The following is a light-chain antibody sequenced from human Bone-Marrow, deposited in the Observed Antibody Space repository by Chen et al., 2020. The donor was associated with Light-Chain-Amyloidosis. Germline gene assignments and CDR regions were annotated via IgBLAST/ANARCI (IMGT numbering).Light chain of an antibody. CDR3: QVWDRSSDRPV. J-gene: IGLJ3*02. Sequence: SYVLTQPSSVSVAPGQPATIACGGNNIGSTSVHWYQQTPGQAPLLVVYDDSDRPSGIPERCSGSNSANTSTQHISGDEAGDEADYYCQVWDRSSDRPVFGGGTKLTGL. CDR2: DDS. CDR1: NIGSTS. V-gene: IGLV3-21*02.